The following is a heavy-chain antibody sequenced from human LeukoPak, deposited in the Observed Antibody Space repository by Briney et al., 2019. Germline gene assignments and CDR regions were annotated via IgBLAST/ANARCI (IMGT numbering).Heavy chain of an antibody. D-gene: IGHD1-1*01. CDR1: GFTFSSYS. CDR3: ARGQNVPA. CDR2: IYSGGST. Sequence: GGSLRLSCAASGFTFSSYSMNWVRQAPGKGLEWVSVIYSGGSTYYADSVKGRFTISRDNSKNTLYLQMNSLRAEDTAVYYCARGQNVPAWGQGTLVTVSS. J-gene: IGHJ4*02. V-gene: IGHV3-53*01.